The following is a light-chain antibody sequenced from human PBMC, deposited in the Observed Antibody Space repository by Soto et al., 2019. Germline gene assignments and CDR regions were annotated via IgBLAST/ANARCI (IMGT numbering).Light chain of an antibody. V-gene: IGKV1-5*01. CDR1: QSISSW. J-gene: IGKJ1*01. CDR3: QXXXNXXT. CDR2: DAS. Sequence: DIQMTQSPSTLSATAGDRGTITFRAIQSISSWLAWYQQTPGTAPHLLIYDASNLESGAPSSFSGSGSGTDFPLTISHLQPDDSAXXXCQXXXNXXTXGXGTXVDI.